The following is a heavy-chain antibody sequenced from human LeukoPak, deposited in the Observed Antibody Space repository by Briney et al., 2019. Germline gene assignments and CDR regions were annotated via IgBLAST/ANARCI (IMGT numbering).Heavy chain of an antibody. CDR1: ANTFHSYY. J-gene: IGHJ4*02. CDR3: ARGRAMAVGVTGVPFDY. Sequence: ASVKVSCKASANTFHSYYIHWVRQAPGQGLEWIGGIYPSGDSTDYAQRFQGRVTMSADASTNTVYMELRSLTSGDTAIYYCARGRAMAVGVTGVPFDYWGQGTLVTVSS. D-gene: IGHD2-21*02. V-gene: IGHV1-46*02. CDR2: IYPSGDST.